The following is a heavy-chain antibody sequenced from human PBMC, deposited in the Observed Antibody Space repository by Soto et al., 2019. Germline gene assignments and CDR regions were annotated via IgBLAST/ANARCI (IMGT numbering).Heavy chain of an antibody. CDR2: IYPGDSDT. D-gene: IGHD4-17*01. CDR3: ARPANTVADHFDL. Sequence: PGESLKISCKGSGYSFASHWVAWVRQMPEKGLEWIGTIYPGDSDTKYSSAFRGHVTISADQSINTAYLQWDSLKASDTAIYYCARPANTVADHFDLWGQGTPVTVSS. J-gene: IGHJ4*02. V-gene: IGHV5-51*01. CDR1: GYSFASHW.